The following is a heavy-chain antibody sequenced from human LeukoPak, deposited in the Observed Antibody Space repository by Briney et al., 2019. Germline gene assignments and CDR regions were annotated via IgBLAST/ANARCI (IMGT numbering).Heavy chain of an antibody. Sequence: SETLSLTCTVSGGSISSSCYFWGRIRQPPGTGLEWIGSIYYGGTTYYNPSLKSRVTISVDTSKNQFSLNLSSVTATDTAVYYCARGRSNYYGMDVWGQGTTVTVSS. J-gene: IGHJ6*02. CDR2: IYYGGTT. D-gene: IGHD1-26*01. CDR3: ARGRSNYYGMDV. CDR1: GGSISSSCYF. V-gene: IGHV4-39*01.